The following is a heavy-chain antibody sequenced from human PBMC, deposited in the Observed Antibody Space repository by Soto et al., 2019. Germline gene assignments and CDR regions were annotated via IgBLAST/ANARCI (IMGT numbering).Heavy chain of an antibody. Sequence: GGSLSLSCAASGFTFSSYGMHWVRQAPGKGLEWVAVISYDEKTYSTDSVKGRFTISRDNSKNTLYLQMNSLRAEDTAVYYCAKEMPGYCSGGSCYGYFDYWGQGTLVTVSS. CDR3: AKEMPGYCSGGSCYGYFDY. J-gene: IGHJ4*02. CDR2: ISYDEKT. D-gene: IGHD2-15*01. V-gene: IGHV3-30*18. CDR1: GFTFSSYG.